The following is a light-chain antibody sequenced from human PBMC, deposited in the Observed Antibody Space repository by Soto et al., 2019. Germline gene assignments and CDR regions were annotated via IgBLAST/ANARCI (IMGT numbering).Light chain of an antibody. V-gene: IGKV3-15*01. CDR2: DIS. CDR3: QQYNNSRT. Sequence: EVVMTHSPANLSVSPGERATLSCRASQTVSRNLAWYQQRPGQAPRLLIYDISNRATGVPARLSGSGSEKVVSATCRRRQYEGSAVYYGQQYNNSRTFGEGTKVDIK. J-gene: IGKJ1*01. CDR1: QTVSRN.